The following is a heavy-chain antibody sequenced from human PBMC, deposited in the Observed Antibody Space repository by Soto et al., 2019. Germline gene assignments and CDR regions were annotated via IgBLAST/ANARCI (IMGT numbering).Heavy chain of an antibody. Sequence: QVQLVESGGGVVQPGRSLRLSCAASGFTFSSYAMHWVREAAGKGLEWVAVISYDGSNKYYADSEKGRFTISRDNSKNTLYLHMNSLRAEDLAVYYCARDGPRRWSGYSLFYWGQGILLSVSS. D-gene: IGHD3-3*01. CDR1: GFTFSSYA. J-gene: IGHJ4*02. CDR3: ARDGPRRWSGYSLFY. V-gene: IGHV3-30-3*01. CDR2: ISYDGSNK.